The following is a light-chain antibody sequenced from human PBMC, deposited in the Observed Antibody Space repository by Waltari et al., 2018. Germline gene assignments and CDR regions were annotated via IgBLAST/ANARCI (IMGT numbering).Light chain of an antibody. Sequence: QSALTQPPSASGSPGQSVTISCTGTSSDVGAYKYVSWYQQHPGKAPKLLIYEVSKRASGVPDRFSGSRAGNTASLTVSGLQAEYEADYYCASRGASKVFGGGTKLTVL. CDR2: EVS. V-gene: IGLV2-8*01. CDR1: SSDVGAYKY. J-gene: IGLJ2*01. CDR3: ASRGASKV.